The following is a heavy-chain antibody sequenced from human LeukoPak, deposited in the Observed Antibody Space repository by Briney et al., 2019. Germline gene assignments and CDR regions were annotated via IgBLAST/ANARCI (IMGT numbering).Heavy chain of an antibody. CDR1: GLTGSHNY. J-gene: IGHJ5*02. D-gene: IGHD4-17*01. CDR2: IHSGDT. V-gene: IGHV3-53*01. CDR3: IVFGDSNH. Sequence: GGSLRLSCAASGLTGSHNYVSWVRQAPGKGLEWVSAIHSGDTCYADSVKGRFTISRDTSKNTLYLQINSLRVEDTAVYYCIVFGDSNHWGQGTLSPSP.